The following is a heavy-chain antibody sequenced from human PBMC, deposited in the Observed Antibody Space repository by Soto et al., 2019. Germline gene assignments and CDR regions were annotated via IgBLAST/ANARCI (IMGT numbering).Heavy chain of an antibody. D-gene: IGHD3-16*02. CDR3: ARSGTTTPLGGVIARTLDH. CDR1: GFTVSSNY. CDR2: IYSGGST. Sequence: GGSLRLSCAASGFTVSSNYMSWVRQAPGKGLERVSVIYSGGSTNYADSVKGRFTISRDNSKNTLYLQMNSLRAEDTAVYYCARSGTTTPLGGVIARTLDHWGQGTLVTVSS. V-gene: IGHV3-66*01. J-gene: IGHJ4*02.